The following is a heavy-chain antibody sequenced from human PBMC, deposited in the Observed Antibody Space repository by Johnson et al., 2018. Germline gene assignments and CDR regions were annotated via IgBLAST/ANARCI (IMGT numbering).Heavy chain of an antibody. CDR3: PKVSSTVRRVFEYNYMDV. CDR1: GFTFSSYG. D-gene: IGHD4-17*01. J-gene: IGHJ6*03. V-gene: IGHV3-23*04. CDR2: VLGSGGTT. Sequence: VQLVQSGGGSVQPGGSLRLSCAASGFTFSSYGMSWVRQAPGKGLEWVSHVLGSGGTTYYADSVKGRFTISRDNSKDTLFLQMNSLRVEDTAVYYCPKVSSTVRRVFEYNYMDVWGKGTTVTVPS.